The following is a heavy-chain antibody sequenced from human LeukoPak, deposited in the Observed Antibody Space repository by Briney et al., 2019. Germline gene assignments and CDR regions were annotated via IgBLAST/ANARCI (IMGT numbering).Heavy chain of an antibody. CDR1: GDSVSSNTAA. Sequence: SQTLSLTCAISGDSVSSNTAAWNWIRQFPSRGLEWLGRTYYRSQWYNDYAVSVKSRITINPDTSKNQFSLQLNSVTPEDTAVYYCARVTVTTLENWGQGTLVTVSS. D-gene: IGHD4-17*01. CDR2: TYYRSQWYN. CDR3: ARVTVTTLEN. J-gene: IGHJ4*02. V-gene: IGHV6-1*01.